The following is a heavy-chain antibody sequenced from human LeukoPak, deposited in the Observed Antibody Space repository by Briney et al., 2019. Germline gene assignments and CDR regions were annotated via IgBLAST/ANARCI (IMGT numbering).Heavy chain of an antibody. D-gene: IGHD3-3*01. CDR2: ISYDGSNK. CDR1: GFTFSSYG. CDR3: SIFGVVKDAFDI. V-gene: IGHV3-30*03. J-gene: IGHJ3*02. Sequence: GGSLRLSCAASGFTFSSYGMHWVRQAPGKGLEWVAVISYDGSNKYYADSVKGRFTISRDNSKNTLYLQMNSLRAEDTAVYYCSIFGVVKDAFDIWGQGTMVTVSS.